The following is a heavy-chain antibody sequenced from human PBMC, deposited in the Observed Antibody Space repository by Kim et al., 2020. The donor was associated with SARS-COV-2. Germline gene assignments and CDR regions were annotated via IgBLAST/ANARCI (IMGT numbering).Heavy chain of an antibody. CDR3: MKGGWGWICGRWYLDS. D-gene: IGHD2-15*01. Sequence: GGSLRLSCATSGFTFTSYAMSWVRQAPGKGLEWVASINRSGGATYYVDSVKGRFTISRDNSKNTLYLQMSSLRADDTAVYYCMKGGWGWICGRWYLDSLG. J-gene: IGHJ5*01. V-gene: IGHV3-7*03. CDR1: GFTFTSYA. CDR2: INRSGGAT.